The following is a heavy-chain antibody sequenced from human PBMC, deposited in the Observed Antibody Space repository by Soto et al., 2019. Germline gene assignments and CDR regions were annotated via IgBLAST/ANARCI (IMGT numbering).Heavy chain of an antibody. D-gene: IGHD3-10*01. CDR2: LRTDSGQT. CDR1: GYTFPTYA. Sequence: ASVQVSCKASGYTFPTYAIHWVRQAPGPRLEWMVWLRTDSGQTDYSQKFQGRVTLPRDTAATTTYLQMRILRSEETAVYYCARENFPATVSYDDCWGQGILVTVSS. CDR3: ARENFPATVSYDDC. J-gene: IGHJ4*02. V-gene: IGHV1-3*04.